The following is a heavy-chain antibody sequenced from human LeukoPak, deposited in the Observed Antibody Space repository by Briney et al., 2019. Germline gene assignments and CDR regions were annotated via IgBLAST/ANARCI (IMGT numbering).Heavy chain of an antibody. D-gene: IGHD1-1*01. J-gene: IGHJ5*02. CDR3: ARGWLERPDL. Sequence: PGRSLRLSCAASGFTFSNYAMHWVRQAPGKGLEWVADISYDGSNKYYADSVKGRFTISRDNSKNTLYLQMNSLRTEDSSVYYCARGWLERPDLWGQGTLVTVSS. CDR2: ISYDGSNK. CDR1: GFTFSNYA. V-gene: IGHV3-30-3*01.